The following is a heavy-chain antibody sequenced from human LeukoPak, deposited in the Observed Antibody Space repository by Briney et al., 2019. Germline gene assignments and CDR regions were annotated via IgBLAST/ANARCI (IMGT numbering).Heavy chain of an antibody. CDR2: INPNSGGT. V-gene: IGHV1-2*02. J-gene: IGHJ4*02. CDR3: ARDYSGSSGV. Sequence: GASVKVSCKASGYIFTDYYMHWVRQAPGQGLEWMGWINPNSGGTNYAQRFQGGVTMTRDTSISTAYMELSGLTSDDTAVYYCARDYSGSSGVWGQGTLVTVSS. D-gene: IGHD5-12*01. CDR1: GYIFTDYY.